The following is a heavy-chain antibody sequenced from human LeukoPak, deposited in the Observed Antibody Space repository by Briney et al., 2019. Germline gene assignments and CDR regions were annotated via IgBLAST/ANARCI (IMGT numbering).Heavy chain of an antibody. CDR1: GFTFSSYE. V-gene: IGHV3-48*03. J-gene: IGHJ4*02. CDR2: ISSSGSTR. CDR3: ASLSGYNYINFDY. D-gene: IGHD5-24*01. Sequence: GGSLRLSCAASGFTFSSYEMNWVRQAPGKGLEWVSYISSSGSTRYYADSVEGRFTISRDNAKNSLYLQMNSLRAEDTAVYYCASLSGYNYINFDYWGQGTLVTVSS.